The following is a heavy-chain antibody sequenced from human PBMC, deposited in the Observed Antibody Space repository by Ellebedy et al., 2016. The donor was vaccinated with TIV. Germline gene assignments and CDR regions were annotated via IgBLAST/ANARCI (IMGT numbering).Heavy chain of an antibody. Sequence: PGGSPRLSCAASGFTFSSYGMHWVRQAPGKGLEWVANIKPDGSEIYYVDSVKGRFTVSRDDAKNSLYLQMSSLRAEDTAVYYCARDLYALVGGPFDFWGQGTLVTVSS. CDR1: GFTFSSYG. CDR2: IKPDGSEI. D-gene: IGHD2-15*01. CDR3: ARDLYALVGGPFDF. J-gene: IGHJ4*02. V-gene: IGHV3-7*04.